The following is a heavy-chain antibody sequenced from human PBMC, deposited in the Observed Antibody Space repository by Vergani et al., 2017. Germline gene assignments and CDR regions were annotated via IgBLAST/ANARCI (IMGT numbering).Heavy chain of an antibody. Sequence: VQLVESGGGVVQPGRSLRLSCAASGFTFSSYSMNWVRQAPGKGLEWVSSISSSSSYIYYADSVKGRFTISRDNANNSRYLQMNSLRAEDTAVYYCARADIVRGAVAFDIWGQGTMVTVSS. CDR2: ISSSSSYI. CDR1: GFTFSSYS. V-gene: IGHV3-21*01. D-gene: IGHD2-15*01. CDR3: ARADIVRGAVAFDI. J-gene: IGHJ3*02.